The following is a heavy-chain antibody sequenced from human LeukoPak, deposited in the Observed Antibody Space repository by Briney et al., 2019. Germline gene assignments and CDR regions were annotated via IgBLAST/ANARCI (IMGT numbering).Heavy chain of an antibody. V-gene: IGHV3-13*01. J-gene: IGHJ5*02. Sequence: GGSLRLSCAASGFTFSSYDMHWVRQATGKGLEWVSAIGTAGDTYYPGSVKGRFTISRENAKNSLYLQMNSLRAEDTAVYYCAREGIERINGYSYDFNWFDPWGQGTLVTVSS. CDR3: AREGIERINGYSYDFNWFDP. D-gene: IGHD5-18*01. CDR1: GFTFSSYD. CDR2: IGTAGDT.